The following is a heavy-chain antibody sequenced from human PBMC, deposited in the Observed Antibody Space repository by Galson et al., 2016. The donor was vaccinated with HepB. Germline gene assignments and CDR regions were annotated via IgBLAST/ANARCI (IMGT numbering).Heavy chain of an antibody. V-gene: IGHV4-39*01. CDR2: IFYTGTT. Sequence: SETLSLTCTVSGGSISSSSYYWAWIRRPPGKGLEWIGSIFYTGTTCYNPSLQNRVTISVDTSKDQFSLQLSSVTAADTAVYYCARQQRAGLVNFWGQGTMVTVSS. J-gene: IGHJ4*03. CDR3: ARQQRAGLVNF. D-gene: IGHD3/OR15-3a*01. CDR1: GGSISSSSYY.